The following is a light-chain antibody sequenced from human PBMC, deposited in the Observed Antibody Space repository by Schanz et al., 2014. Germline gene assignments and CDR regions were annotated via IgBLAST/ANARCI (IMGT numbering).Light chain of an antibody. CDR1: SSDVGAYNY. J-gene: IGLJ2*01. CDR2: EVN. CDR3: SSYAGSNAVL. Sequence: QSVLTQPPSASGSPGQSVTISCTGTSSDVGAYNYVSWYQQHPGKAPKLMIYEVNKRPSGVPDRFSGSKSGNTASLTVSGLQAEDEADYYCSSYAGSNAVLFGGGTKLTVL. V-gene: IGLV2-8*01.